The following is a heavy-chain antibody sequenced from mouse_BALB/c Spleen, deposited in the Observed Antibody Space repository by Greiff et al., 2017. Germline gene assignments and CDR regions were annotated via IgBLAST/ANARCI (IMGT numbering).Heavy chain of an antibody. J-gene: IGHJ1*01. CDR2: ISNGGGST. V-gene: IGHV5-12-2*01. CDR3: AREGYDGYPYYWGGFDV. CDR1: EFTFSSYT. Sequence: EVKLMESGGGLVQPGGSLKLSCAASEFTFSSYTMSWVRQTPEKRLEWVAYISNGGGSTYYPDTVKGRFTISRDNAKNTLYLQMSSLKSEDTAMYYCAREGYDGYPYYWGGFDVWGAGTTVTVSS. D-gene: IGHD2-3*01.